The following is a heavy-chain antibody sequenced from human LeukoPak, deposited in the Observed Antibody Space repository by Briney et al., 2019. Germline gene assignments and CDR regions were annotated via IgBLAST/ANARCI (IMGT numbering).Heavy chain of an antibody. V-gene: IGHV3-30*18. Sequence: GALILSCVASGGIFSNYVMHWVRQAPGKGLEWVAVVSEDGTRQHYADFVKGRFTISRDNSKSTSYLQMDSLRVEDTALYYCANKGYFGGGADTFDIWGQGTMVIVSS. D-gene: IGHD2-15*01. CDR3: ANKGYFGGGADTFDI. CDR2: VSEDGTRQ. J-gene: IGHJ3*02. CDR1: GGIFSNYV.